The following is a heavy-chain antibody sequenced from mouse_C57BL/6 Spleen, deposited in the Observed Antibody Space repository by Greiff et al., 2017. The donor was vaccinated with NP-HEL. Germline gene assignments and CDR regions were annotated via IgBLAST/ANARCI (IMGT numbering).Heavy chain of an antibody. CDR3: ARPSIYYYGSRFAY. V-gene: IGHV1-81*01. CDR2: IYPRSGNT. Sequence: QVQLQQSGAELARPGASVKLSCKASGYTFTSYGISWVKQRTGQGLEWIGEIYPRSGNTYYNEKFKGKATLTADKSSSTAYMELRSLTSEDAAVYFCARPSIYYYGSRFAYWGQGTLVTVSA. CDR1: GYTFTSYG. D-gene: IGHD1-1*01. J-gene: IGHJ3*01.